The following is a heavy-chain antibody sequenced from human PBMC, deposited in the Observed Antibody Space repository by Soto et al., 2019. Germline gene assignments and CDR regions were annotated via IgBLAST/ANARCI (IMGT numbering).Heavy chain of an antibody. Sequence: PGGSLRLSCAASGFTFSSYARSWGRQAPGKGLEWVSAISGSGGSTYYADSVKGRFTISRDNSKNTLYLQMNSLRAEDTAVYYCAKEPSDTAMARGNYWGQGTLVTVYS. V-gene: IGHV3-23*01. CDR1: GFTFSSYA. D-gene: IGHD5-18*01. CDR2: ISGSGGST. J-gene: IGHJ4*02. CDR3: AKEPSDTAMARGNY.